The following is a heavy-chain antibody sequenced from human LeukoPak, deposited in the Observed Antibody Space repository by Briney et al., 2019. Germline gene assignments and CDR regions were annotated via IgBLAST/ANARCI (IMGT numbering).Heavy chain of an antibody. Sequence: GGSLRLSCAASGFTFSSYSMNWVRQAPGKGLEWVSSISSSSSYIYYADSVKGRLTISRDNAKNSLYLQMNSLRAEDTAVYYCARDLAVAGMGYYHMDVWGKGTTVTVSS. D-gene: IGHD6-19*01. CDR3: ARDLAVAGMGYYHMDV. CDR2: ISSSSSYI. CDR1: GFTFSSYS. V-gene: IGHV3-21*01. J-gene: IGHJ6*03.